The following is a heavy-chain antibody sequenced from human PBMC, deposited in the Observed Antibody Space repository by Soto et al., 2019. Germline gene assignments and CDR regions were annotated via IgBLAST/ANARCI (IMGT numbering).Heavy chain of an antibody. V-gene: IGHV1-2*02. CDR1: GYTFSGYY. CDR3: ARESPIVGARCLDY. D-gene: IGHD1-26*01. CDR2: INPKSGAT. Sequence: ASVKVSCKASGYTFSGYYIHWVRQAPGQGLEWMGWINPKSGATNSAQKFQGRVTMTWDTSITSAYMELSSLTSDDTAVYFCARESPIVGARCLDYWGQGTLVTSSS. J-gene: IGHJ4*02.